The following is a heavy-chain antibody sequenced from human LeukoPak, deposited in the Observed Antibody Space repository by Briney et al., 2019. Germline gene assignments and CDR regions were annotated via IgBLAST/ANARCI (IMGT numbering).Heavy chain of an antibody. CDR3: ARAPRYCTNGVCYVSYFDY. J-gene: IGHJ4*02. V-gene: IGHV3-33*01. CDR2: VRYDGSNK. D-gene: IGHD2-8*01. CDR1: GFTFSTYG. Sequence: GGSLRLSCAASGFTFSTYGMHWVRQAPGKGLEWVAVVRYDGSNKYYADFVKGRFTISRDNAKNSLYLQMNSLRAEDTAVYYCARAPRYCTNGVCYVSYFDYWGQGTLVTVSS.